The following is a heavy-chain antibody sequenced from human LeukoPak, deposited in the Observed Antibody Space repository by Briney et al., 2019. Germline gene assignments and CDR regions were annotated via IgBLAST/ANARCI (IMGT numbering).Heavy chain of an antibody. CDR2: ISSSRTI. Sequence: GGSLRLSCAASGFTFSSYNMNWVRQAPGKGLEWVSYISSSRTIYYADSVKGRFTISRDNAENSLYLQMNSLRAEDTAVYYCARDSGGAPDIVVVVAATEGLDYWGQGTLVTVSS. CDR3: ARDSGGAPDIVVVVAATEGLDY. J-gene: IGHJ4*02. D-gene: IGHD2-15*01. V-gene: IGHV3-48*04. CDR1: GFTFSSYN.